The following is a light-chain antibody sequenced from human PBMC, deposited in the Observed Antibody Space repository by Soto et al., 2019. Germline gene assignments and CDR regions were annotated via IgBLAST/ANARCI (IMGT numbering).Light chain of an antibody. V-gene: IGKV3-20*01. CDR1: QSVGNNY. Sequence: IVLTQSPGTLSLSPGERATLSCRASQSVGNNYLAWYQQRPGQAPRLLLYGASSRTTGVPDRFSGSGSGTDFTLTISRLEPEDFAVYYWQQYGSSPQTFAQGTKVEIK. J-gene: IGKJ1*01. CDR2: GAS. CDR3: QQYGSSPQT.